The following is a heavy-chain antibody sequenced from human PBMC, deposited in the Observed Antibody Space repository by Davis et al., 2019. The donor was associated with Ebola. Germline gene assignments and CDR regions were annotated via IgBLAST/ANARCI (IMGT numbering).Heavy chain of an antibody. Sequence: GGSLRLSCAASGFTFSSYAMSWVRQAPGKGLEWVSAISGSGGSTYYADSVKGRFTISRDNSNNTLYLQMNSLRAQDTAVYYCAGGSSSSWSLYGYWGQGTLVTVSS. V-gene: IGHV3-23*01. CDR2: ISGSGGST. CDR3: AGGSSSSWSLYGY. D-gene: IGHD6-13*01. J-gene: IGHJ4*02. CDR1: GFTFSSYA.